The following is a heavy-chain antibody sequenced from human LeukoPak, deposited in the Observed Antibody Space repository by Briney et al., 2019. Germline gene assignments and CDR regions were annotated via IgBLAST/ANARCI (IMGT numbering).Heavy chain of an antibody. Sequence: ASVKVSCKASGYTFTGYFMHWVRQAPGQGLEWMGWFKPSNGDTNYAQKFQGRVTMTRDTSINTAYMELSRLTSDDTAVYYCARGYDIDYWGQGTLVTVSS. CDR3: ARGYDIDY. CDR1: GYTFTGYF. D-gene: IGHD3-9*01. J-gene: IGHJ4*02. V-gene: IGHV1-2*02. CDR2: FKPSNGDT.